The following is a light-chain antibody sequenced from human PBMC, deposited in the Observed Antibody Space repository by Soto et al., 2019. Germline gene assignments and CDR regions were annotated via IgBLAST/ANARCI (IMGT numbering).Light chain of an antibody. CDR1: QGSSSW. CDR2: TGS. Sequence: DLQMTQSPSSVSASVGDRVSITCRAGQGSSSWLSWYQQQPGRAPKLLIYTGSSLQSGIPSRFSGTGSGTDFTLTISSLQPEDVATYYCQQANSFPLTFGGGTKVEIK. V-gene: IGKV1-12*01. J-gene: IGKJ4*01. CDR3: QQANSFPLT.